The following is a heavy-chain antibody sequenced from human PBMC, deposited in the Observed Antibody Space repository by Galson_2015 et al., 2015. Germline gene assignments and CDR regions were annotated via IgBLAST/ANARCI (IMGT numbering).Heavy chain of an antibody. D-gene: IGHD3-10*01. V-gene: IGHV3-7*01. CDR1: GFGFSSYW. CDR2: IKQDGSEK. J-gene: IGHJ4*02. CDR3: ARRGPSPD. Sequence: LRLSCAASGFGFSSYWMTWVRQAPGKGLEWVANIKQDGSEKYYADSVKGRFTIFRDNAKNLLYLQMNNLRVEDTAVYYCARRGPSPDWGQGTLVTVSS.